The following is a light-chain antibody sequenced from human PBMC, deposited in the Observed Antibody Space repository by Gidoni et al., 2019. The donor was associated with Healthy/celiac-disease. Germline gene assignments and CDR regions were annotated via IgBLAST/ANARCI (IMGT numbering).Light chain of an antibody. CDR3: QPSYSTPLT. CDR1: QSISSY. CDR2: AAS. J-gene: IGKJ4*01. Sequence: DIQMTQSPSSLSASVGDRVTITCRASQSISSYLTWYQQKPWKAPKLLIYAASSLQSGVPSMFSGSGSGTDFTLTISSLQPEDFATYYCQPSYSTPLTFGGGTKVEIK. V-gene: IGKV1-39*01.